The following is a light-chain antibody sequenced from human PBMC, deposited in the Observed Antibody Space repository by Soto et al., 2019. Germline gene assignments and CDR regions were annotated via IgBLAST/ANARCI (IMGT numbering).Light chain of an antibody. CDR2: EVS. CDR3: SSFAGNSNLV. V-gene: IGLV2-8*01. J-gene: IGLJ2*01. CDR1: SSDVGGYNY. Sequence: QSALTQPPSASGSPGQSVTISCTGTSSDVGGYNYVSWYQQHPGKAPKLMFSEVSKRHSGVPDRFSGSKSGNSASLTVSGLQAEDDADYYCSSFAGNSNLVFGGGTKLSVL.